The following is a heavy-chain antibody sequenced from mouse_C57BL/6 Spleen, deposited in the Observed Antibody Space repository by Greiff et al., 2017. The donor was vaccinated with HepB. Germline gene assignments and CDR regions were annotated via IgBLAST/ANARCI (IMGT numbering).Heavy chain of an antibody. D-gene: IGHD1-1*01. V-gene: IGHV1-80*01. CDR2: IYPGDGDT. Sequence: VKLVESGAELVKPGASVKISCKASGYAFSSYWMNWVKQRPGKGLEWIGQIYPGDGDTNYNGKFKGKATLTADKSSSTAYMQLSSLTSEDSAVYFCARSGVLREDYWGQGTTLTVSS. J-gene: IGHJ2*01. CDR3: ARSGVLREDY. CDR1: GYAFSSYW.